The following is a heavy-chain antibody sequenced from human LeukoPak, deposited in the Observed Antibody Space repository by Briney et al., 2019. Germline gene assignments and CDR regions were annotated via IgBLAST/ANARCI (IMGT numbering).Heavy chain of an antibody. Sequence: GESLKISCKGTGDSFNTHWIAWVRQMPGRGLELMGVIYPEDSDTRYTPSFQGRVTISADKTINTAYLQWTSLKASDTAMYFCARHRDGYSRDWGQGTLVIVSS. J-gene: IGHJ4*02. CDR3: ARHRDGYSRD. CDR2: IYPEDSDT. CDR1: GDSFNTHW. V-gene: IGHV5-51*01. D-gene: IGHD5-24*01.